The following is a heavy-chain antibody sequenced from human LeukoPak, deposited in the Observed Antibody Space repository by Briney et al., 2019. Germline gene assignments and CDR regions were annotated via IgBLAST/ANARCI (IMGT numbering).Heavy chain of an antibody. CDR2: IYYSGST. D-gene: IGHD2-15*01. CDR1: GGSISSGDYY. J-gene: IGHJ4*02. CDR3: ASVVVAAMKDQGVGDY. V-gene: IGHV4-30-4*01. Sequence: SQTLSLTCTVSGGSISSGDYYWSWIRQPPGKGLEWIGYIYYSGSTYYNPSLKSRVTISVDTSKNQFTLKLSSVTAADTAVYYCASVVVAAMKDQGVGDYWGQGTLVTVSS.